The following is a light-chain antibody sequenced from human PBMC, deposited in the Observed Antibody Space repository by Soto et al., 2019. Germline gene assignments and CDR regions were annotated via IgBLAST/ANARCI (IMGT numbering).Light chain of an antibody. CDR2: GAS. Sequence: EIVMTQSPATLSVSPGERATLSCRASQSFSSNLAWYHQKPGQAPRLLIYGASTRAPGIPARFSGSGSGTDFNLTLSSLQSQDFAVYYCQKYNNWPLTFGGGNKVEIK. CDR3: QKYNNWPLT. J-gene: IGKJ4*01. V-gene: IGKV3-15*01. CDR1: QSFSSN.